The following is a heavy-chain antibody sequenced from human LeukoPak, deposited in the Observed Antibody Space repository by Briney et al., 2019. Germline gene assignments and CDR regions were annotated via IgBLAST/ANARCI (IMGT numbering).Heavy chain of an antibody. Sequence: GGSLRLSCAASGFTLSCCAMHWVRQAPGKGLEWVALISYDGSDKYYADSVKGRFAISRDNSENTLYLQMNSLRAEDTAVYYCARGLQYFDWLLDDDWGQGALVTVSS. CDR2: ISYDGSDK. CDR3: ARGLQYFDWLLDDD. J-gene: IGHJ4*02. D-gene: IGHD3-9*01. V-gene: IGHV3-30*09. CDR1: GFTLSCCA.